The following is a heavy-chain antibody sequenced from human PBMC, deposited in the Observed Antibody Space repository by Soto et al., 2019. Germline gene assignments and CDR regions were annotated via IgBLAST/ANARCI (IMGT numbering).Heavy chain of an antibody. J-gene: IGHJ5*02. CDR2: INPNSGGT. D-gene: IGHD6-13*01. V-gene: IGHV1-2*02. CDR3: ARGPPGIAPKRVWFDP. CDR1: GYTFTGYY. Sequence: ASVKVSCKASGYTFTGYYMHWVRQAPGQGLEWTGWINPNSGGTNYAQKFQGRVTMTRDTSISTAYMELSRLRSDDTAVYYCARGPPGIAPKRVWFDPWGQGTLVTVSS.